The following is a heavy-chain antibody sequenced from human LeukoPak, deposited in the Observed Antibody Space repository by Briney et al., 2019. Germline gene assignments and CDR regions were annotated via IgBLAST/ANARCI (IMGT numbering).Heavy chain of an antibody. CDR2: INPNGGGT. D-gene: IGHD4-17*01. CDR3: ARYGDYEDWFDP. CDR1: GYTFTGYY. Sequence: ASVKVSCKASGYTFTGYYMHWVRQAPGQGLEWMGWINPNGGGTNYAQKFQGRVTMTRDTSISTAYMELSRLRSDDTAVYYCARYGDYEDWFDPWGQGTLVTVSS. J-gene: IGHJ5*02. V-gene: IGHV1-2*02.